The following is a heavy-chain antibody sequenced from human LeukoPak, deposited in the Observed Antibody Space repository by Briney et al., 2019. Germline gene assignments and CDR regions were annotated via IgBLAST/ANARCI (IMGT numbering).Heavy chain of an antibody. V-gene: IGHV3-53*01. CDR3: AKHSSSWHYFDY. J-gene: IGHJ4*02. D-gene: IGHD6-13*01. Sequence: GGSLRLSCAASGFTVRTNYMSWVRQAPGKGLEWVSLIHDDGSTYYTDSVKGRFTISRDNSKNTLFLQMDSLRADDTAVYYCAKHSSSWHYFDYWGQGTLVTVSS. CDR2: IHDDGST. CDR1: GFTVRTNY.